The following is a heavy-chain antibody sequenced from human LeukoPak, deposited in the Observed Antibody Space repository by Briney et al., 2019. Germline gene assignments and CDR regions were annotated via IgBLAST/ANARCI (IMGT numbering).Heavy chain of an antibody. D-gene: IGHD3-10*01. CDR1: GYTFTSYD. J-gene: IGHJ6*03. Sequence: ASVKVSCKASGYTFTSYDINWVRQATGQGLEWMGWMNPNSGNTGYAQKFQGRVTMTRNTSISTAYMELSSLRSEDTAVYYCARGRRVRGVINVYYYYYMDVWGKGTTVIVSS. V-gene: IGHV1-8*01. CDR3: ARGRRVRGVINVYYYYYMDV. CDR2: MNPNSGNT.